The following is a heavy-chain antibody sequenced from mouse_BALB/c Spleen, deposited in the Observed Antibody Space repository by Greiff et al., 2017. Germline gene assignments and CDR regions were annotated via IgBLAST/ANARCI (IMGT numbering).Heavy chain of an antibody. J-gene: IGHJ2*01. V-gene: IGHV5-6*02. D-gene: IGHD2-10*02. CDR3: ASRYGNYVHFDY. CDR1: GFTFSSYG. Sequence: EVKLVESGGDLVKPGGSLKLSCAASGFTFSSYGMSWVRQTPDKRLEWVATISSGGSYTYYPDSVKGRFTISRDNAKNTLYLQMSSLKSEDTAMYYCASRYGNYVHFDYWGQGTTLTVSS. CDR2: ISSGGSYT.